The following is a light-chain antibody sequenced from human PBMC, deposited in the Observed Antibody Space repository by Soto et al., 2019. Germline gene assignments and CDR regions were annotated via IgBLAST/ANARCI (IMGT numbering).Light chain of an antibody. V-gene: IGLV2-14*03. J-gene: IGLJ1*01. CDR2: DVS. CDR3: SSYTSSITLLYV. CDR1: SSDVGGYNY. Sequence: QSALTQPASVSGSPGQSITISCTGTSSDVGGYNYVSWYQHHPGKAPKLMIYDVSNRPSGVSNRFSGSKSGNTASLTISGLQAEDEADDYYSSYTSSITLLYVFGTGTKLTVL.